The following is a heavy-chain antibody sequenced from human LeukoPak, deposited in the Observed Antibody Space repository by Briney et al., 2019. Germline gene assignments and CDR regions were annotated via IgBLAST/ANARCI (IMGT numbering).Heavy chain of an antibody. V-gene: IGHV1-18*01. CDR1: DYTLTDYG. CDR2: ISGDNDNT. D-gene: IGHD2-2*01. CDR3: ARGRPARTRYFYYYYMDV. J-gene: IGHJ6*03. Sequence: ASVKVSCKASDYTLTDYGMNRVRQAPGQGLEWMGWISGDNDNTNHAQTFKGRVTMTIDTSTNTAYMELRSLRSDDTAVYYCARGRPARTRYFYYYYMDVWGKGTTVTVS.